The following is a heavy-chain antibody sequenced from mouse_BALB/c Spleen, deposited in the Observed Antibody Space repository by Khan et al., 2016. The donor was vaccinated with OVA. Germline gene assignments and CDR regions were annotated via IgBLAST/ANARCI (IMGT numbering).Heavy chain of an antibody. CDR2: IYPGDGDT. Sequence: QVHVKQSGAELARPGASVKLSCKASGYTFTSYWMQWVKQRPGQGLEWIGAIYPGDGDTRYTQKFKGKATLTADKSSSTAYMQLSSLASEDSAVYYCARGGYGNRYYAMDYWGQGTSVTVSS. J-gene: IGHJ4*01. D-gene: IGHD2-10*02. CDR1: GYTFTSYW. CDR3: ARGGYGNRYYAMDY. V-gene: IGHV1-87*01.